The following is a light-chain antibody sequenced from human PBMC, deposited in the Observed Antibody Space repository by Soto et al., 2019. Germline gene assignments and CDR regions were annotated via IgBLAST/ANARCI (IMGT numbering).Light chain of an antibody. CDR3: QQRSNWPTT. Sequence: EIVMTQSPVTLSVSPGERATLSCRASQSVGSHLAWYQQRPGQAPRLLIYGASYRATGIPARFSGSGSGTDFTLTISSLEPEDFAVYYCQQRSNWPTTFGQGTRLEIK. CDR1: QSVGSH. CDR2: GAS. V-gene: IGKV3-11*01. J-gene: IGKJ5*01.